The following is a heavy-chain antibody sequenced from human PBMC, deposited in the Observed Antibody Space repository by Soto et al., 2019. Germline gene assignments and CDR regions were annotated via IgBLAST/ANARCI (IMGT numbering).Heavy chain of an antibody. V-gene: IGHV4-31*03. Sequence: SETLSLTCPVSGGSFSSGGYYWSWIRQHPGKGLEWIGYMYYSGSTYYNPSLKSRVTISVETSKNQFSLKLSSVTAADTYVYYCARDGYYYDSSGNVRPYAFDIWGQGTMVTVSS. CDR3: ARDGYYYDSSGNVRPYAFDI. CDR2: MYYSGST. J-gene: IGHJ3*02. CDR1: GGSFSSGGYY. D-gene: IGHD3-22*01.